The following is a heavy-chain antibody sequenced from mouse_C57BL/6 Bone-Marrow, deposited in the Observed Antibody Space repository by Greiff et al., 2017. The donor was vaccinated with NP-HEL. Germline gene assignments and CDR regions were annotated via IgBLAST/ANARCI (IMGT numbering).Heavy chain of an antibody. CDR1: GYTFTDYS. D-gene: IGHD1-1*01. Sequence: QVQLQQSDAELVKPGASVKISCKVSGYTFTDYSIHWMKQRPEQGLEWIGYIYPRDGSTKYNEKFKGKATLTADKSSSTAYMQLNSLTSEDSAVYFCARWNFLLNYYGSSYWYFDVWGTGTTVTVSA. CDR2: IYPRDGST. CDR3: ARWNFLLNYYGSSYWYFDV. J-gene: IGHJ1*03. V-gene: IGHV1-78*01.